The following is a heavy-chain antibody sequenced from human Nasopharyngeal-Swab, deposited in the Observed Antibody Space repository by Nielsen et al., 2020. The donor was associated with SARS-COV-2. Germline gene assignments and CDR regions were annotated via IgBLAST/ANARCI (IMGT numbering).Heavy chain of an antibody. CDR1: GFTFSSYA. V-gene: IGHV3-21*01. CDR2: ISSSSSYI. J-gene: IGHJ4*02. Sequence: GGSLRLSCAASGFTFSSYAMNWVRQAPGKGLEWVSSISSSSSYIYYADSVKGRFTISRDNAKNSLYLQMNSLRAEDTAVYYCARSGELRFLEWLNTRPDYWGQGTLVT. D-gene: IGHD3-3*01. CDR3: ARSGELRFLEWLNTRPDY.